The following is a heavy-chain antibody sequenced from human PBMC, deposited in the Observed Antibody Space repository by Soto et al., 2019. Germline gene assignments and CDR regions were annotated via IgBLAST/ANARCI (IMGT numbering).Heavy chain of an antibody. J-gene: IGHJ4*02. CDR3: GKVADGGEYTVER. CDR1: GLTLSTSS. CDR2: IRRHTSVT. Sequence: EVQLVESGGMLVQPGGSLRLSCAAFGLTLSTSSMNLVRQAPGRGLEWMSYIRRHTSVTAYADSVKGRFTISRDSAKNSRYLQMDNLRVEDTAVYYWGKVADGGEYTVERWGQGTLVTVSS. V-gene: IGHV3-48*01. D-gene: IGHD2-21*01.